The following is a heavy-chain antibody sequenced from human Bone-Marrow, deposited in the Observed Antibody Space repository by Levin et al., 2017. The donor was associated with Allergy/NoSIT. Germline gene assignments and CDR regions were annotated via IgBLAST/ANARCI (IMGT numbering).Heavy chain of an antibody. D-gene: IGHD2-21*02. CDR2: IYETGNT. Sequence: SETLSLTCTVSGGSIGSFYWIWVRQPAAKALEWIGLIYETGNTNYNPSLKSRVTMSVDTSKNQFSLKLSSVTAADTAMYDCARGSVVTGLNYWGRGTLVTVSS. J-gene: IGHJ4*02. CDR1: GGSIGSFY. V-gene: IGHV4-4*07. CDR3: ARGSVVTGLNY.